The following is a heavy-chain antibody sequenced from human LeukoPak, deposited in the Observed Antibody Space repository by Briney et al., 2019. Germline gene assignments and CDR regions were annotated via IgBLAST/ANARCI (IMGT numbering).Heavy chain of an antibody. CDR2: ISSSGSTI. V-gene: IGHV3-11*04. J-gene: IGHJ4*02. D-gene: IGHD1-26*01. CDR1: GFTFSDYY. CDR3: AKDPYGGATGFDY. Sequence: GGSLRLSCAASGFTFSDYYMSWIRQAPGKGLEWVSYISSSGSTIYYADSVKGRFTISRDNSKNTLYLQMNSLRAEDTAVYYCAKDPYGGATGFDYWGQGTLVTVSS.